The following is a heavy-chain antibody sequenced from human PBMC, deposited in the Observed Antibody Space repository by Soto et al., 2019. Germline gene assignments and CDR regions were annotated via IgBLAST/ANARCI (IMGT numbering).Heavy chain of an antibody. CDR1: GFTFSTFV. J-gene: IGHJ6*02. Sequence: EVQLLESGGGWVQPGGSLRLSCAASGFTFSTFVMTWVRQVPGEGLEWVSSITGSGKSAYYADSVKGRVNISRDNSKNTLYLQISSLGVDDTAVYHCAVHLGQNYYTMDVWGQGTTVTVSS. CDR3: AVHLGQNYYTMDV. CDR2: ITGSGKSA. V-gene: IGHV3-23*01.